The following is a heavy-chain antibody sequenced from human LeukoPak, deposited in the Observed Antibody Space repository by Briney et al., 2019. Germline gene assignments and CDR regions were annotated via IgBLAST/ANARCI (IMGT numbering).Heavy chain of an antibody. CDR3: ARVVGTTTTLFDY. CDR2: IYHSGST. D-gene: IGHD1-26*01. V-gene: IGHV4-38-2*01. Sequence: PSETLSLTCGVSGYAIRSGFYWGWIRQPPGKGLEWIGSIYHSGSTYYNPSLKSRVTISVDTSENQFSLKVTSVTAADTAVYYCARVVGTTTTLFDYWGQGTLVTVSS. CDR1: GYAIRSGFY. J-gene: IGHJ4*02.